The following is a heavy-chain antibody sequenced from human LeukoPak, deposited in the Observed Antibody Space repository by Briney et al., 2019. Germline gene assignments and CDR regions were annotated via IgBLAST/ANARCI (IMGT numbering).Heavy chain of an antibody. D-gene: IGHD1-26*01. CDR1: GFTFSDYY. CDR2: ISSSGSTI. Sequence: GGSLRLSCAASGFTFSDYYMSWIRQAPGKGLEWVSYISSSGSTIYYADSVKGRFTISRDNAKNSLYLQMNSLRAEDTAVYYCARSLIRFVGATLSHDAFDIWGQGTMVTVSS. CDR3: ARSLIRFVGATLSHDAFDI. V-gene: IGHV3-11*01. J-gene: IGHJ3*02.